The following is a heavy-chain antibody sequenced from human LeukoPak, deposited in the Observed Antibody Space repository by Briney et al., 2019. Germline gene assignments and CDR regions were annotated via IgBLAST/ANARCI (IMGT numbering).Heavy chain of an antibody. CDR3: ARDDCSSISCYHNWFDP. D-gene: IGHD2-2*01. V-gene: IGHV3-7*01. Sequence: GGSLRLSCAASGFTFSRYWMSGVRQARGKGLEWVANIKQDGSEKYYVDSVKGRFTISRDNAKNSLYLHMNSLRAEDTAVYYCARDDCSSISCYHNWFDPWGQGTLVTVSS. CDR1: GFTFSRYW. J-gene: IGHJ5*02. CDR2: IKQDGSEK.